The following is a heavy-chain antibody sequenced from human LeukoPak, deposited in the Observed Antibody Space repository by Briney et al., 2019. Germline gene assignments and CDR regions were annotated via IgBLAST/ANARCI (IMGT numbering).Heavy chain of an antibody. CDR3: ARDRSSTIEDYFDY. V-gene: IGHV3-21*01. D-gene: IGHD6-13*01. J-gene: IGHJ4*02. CDR1: GSTFSSYS. CDR2: ISSSSSYI. Sequence: PGGSLRLSCAASGSTFSSYSMNWVRQAPGKGLEWVSSISSSSSYIYYADSVKGRFTISRDNAKNSLYLQMNSLRAEDTAVYYCARDRSSTIEDYFDYWGQGTLVTVSS.